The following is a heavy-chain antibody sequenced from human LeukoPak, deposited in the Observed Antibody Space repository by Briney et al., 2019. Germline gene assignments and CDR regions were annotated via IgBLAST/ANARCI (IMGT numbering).Heavy chain of an antibody. CDR2: ISYDGSNK. CDR3: ARDQVAALGVLGY. D-gene: IGHD6-19*01. CDR1: GLTFSSYA. V-gene: IGHV3-30*04. Sequence: GGSLRLSCAASGLTFSSYAMHWVRQAPGKGLEWVAVISYDGSNKYYADSVKGRFTISRDNSKNTLYLQMNSLRAEDTAVYYCARDQVAALGVLGYWGQGTLVTVSS. J-gene: IGHJ4*02.